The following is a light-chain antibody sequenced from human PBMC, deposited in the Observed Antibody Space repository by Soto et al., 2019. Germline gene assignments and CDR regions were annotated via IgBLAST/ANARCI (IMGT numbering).Light chain of an antibody. J-gene: IGLJ2*01. Sequence: QSALTQPASVSGSPGQSITISCSGTSSDVGGYNYVSWYQQHPGKAPKLMIYDVSNQPSGVSNRFSGSKSGNTASLTISGLQAEDEADYYCNSYTTSSTHVIFGGGTKLTVL. CDR2: DVS. CDR1: SSDVGGYNY. CDR3: NSYTTSSTHVI. V-gene: IGLV2-14*03.